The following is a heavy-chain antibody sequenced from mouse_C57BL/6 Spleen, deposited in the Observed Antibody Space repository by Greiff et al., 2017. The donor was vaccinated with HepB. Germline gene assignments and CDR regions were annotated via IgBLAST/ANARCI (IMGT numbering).Heavy chain of an antibody. CDR3: ARWETAQVYFDY. D-gene: IGHD3-2*02. J-gene: IGHJ2*01. V-gene: IGHV1-59*01. Sequence: QVQLQQPGAELVRPGTSVKLSCKASGYTFTSYWMHWVKQRPGQGLEWIGVIDPSDSYTNYNQKFKGKATLTVDTSSSTAYMQLSSLTSEDSAVYYCARWETAQVYFDYWGQGTTLTVSS. CDR2: IDPSDSYT. CDR1: GYTFTSYW.